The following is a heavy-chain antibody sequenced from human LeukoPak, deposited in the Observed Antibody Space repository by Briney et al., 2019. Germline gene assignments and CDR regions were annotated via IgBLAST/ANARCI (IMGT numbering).Heavy chain of an antibody. CDR3: ARDTYDYDSSGYRPFDY. Sequence: SETLSLTCTVSGGSISSYYWSWIRQPPGKGLEWIGYIYYSGSTNYNPSLKSRITISLDTSKTPFSLKLRSVTAADTAVYNCARDTYDYDSSGYRPFDYWGQGTLVTVSS. CDR2: IYYSGST. CDR1: GGSISSYY. D-gene: IGHD3-22*01. V-gene: IGHV4-59*01. J-gene: IGHJ4*02.